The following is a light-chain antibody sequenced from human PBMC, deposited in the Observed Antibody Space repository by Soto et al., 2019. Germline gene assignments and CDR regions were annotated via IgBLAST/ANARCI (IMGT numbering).Light chain of an antibody. J-gene: IGKJ5*01. V-gene: IGKV3-15*01. Sequence: EIVMTQSPATLSVSPGERATLSCRASQSVAGNLAWYQQKPGQAPRLLIYGASTRATGIPARFSGSGSGTEFTLTISSLQSEDFAVYYSQQYNNWPPITFGQGTRLEIK. CDR1: QSVAGN. CDR2: GAS. CDR3: QQYNNWPPIT.